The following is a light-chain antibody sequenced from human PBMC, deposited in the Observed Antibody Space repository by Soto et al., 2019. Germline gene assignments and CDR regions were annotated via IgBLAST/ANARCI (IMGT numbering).Light chain of an antibody. CDR2: EGN. J-gene: IGLJ1*01. Sequence: QSALTQPASVSGSPGQSITISCTGTTSHAGGYNLVSWYQQHPGKAPKLIIYEGNKRPSGVSNRFSGSMSGNTASLTISGLQAEDEADYHCCSYAGGNTVYVFGTGTKLTVL. V-gene: IGLV2-23*01. CDR1: TSHAGGYNL. CDR3: CSYAGGNTVYV.